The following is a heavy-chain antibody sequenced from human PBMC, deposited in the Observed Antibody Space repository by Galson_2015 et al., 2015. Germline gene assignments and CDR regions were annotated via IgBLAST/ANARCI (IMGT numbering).Heavy chain of an antibody. V-gene: IGHV3-33*01. D-gene: IGHD2-2*01. Sequence: SLRLSCAASGFTFSSYGMHWVRQAPGKGLERVAVIWYDGSNKYYADSVKGRFTISRDNSKNTLYLQMNSLRAEDTAVYYCARVSWVVPAATMLEDYYYGMDVWGQGTTVTVSS. J-gene: IGHJ6*02. CDR3: ARVSWVVPAATMLEDYYYGMDV. CDR1: GFTFSSYG. CDR2: IWYDGSNK.